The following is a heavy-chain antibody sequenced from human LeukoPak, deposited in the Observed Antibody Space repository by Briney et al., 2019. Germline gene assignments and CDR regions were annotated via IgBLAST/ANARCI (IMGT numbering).Heavy chain of an antibody. J-gene: IGHJ5*02. D-gene: IGHD3-10*01. CDR1: GFTFNTYA. V-gene: IGHV3-23*01. Sequence: GGSLRLSCAASGFTFNTYALSWVRQAPGKGLEWVSTLSDSTYYTDSVQGRVTISRDSTKNTLYLQMDSLTTDDTAIYFCARSRGPGSHWFDPWGQGTLVTVSS. CDR3: ARSRGPGSHWFDP. CDR2: LSDST.